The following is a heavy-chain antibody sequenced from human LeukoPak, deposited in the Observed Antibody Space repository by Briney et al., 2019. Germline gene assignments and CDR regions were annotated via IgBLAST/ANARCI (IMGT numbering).Heavy chain of an antibody. D-gene: IGHD6-13*01. J-gene: IGHJ4*02. V-gene: IGHV3-7*01. CDR3: AKDPRRYSRTGGYFDY. Sequence: GGSLRLSCAASGFTFSSYWMSWVRQAPGKGLEWVANIKQDGSEKHYVDSVKGRFTISRDNAKNSLYLQMSSLRAEDTAVYYCAKDPRRYSRTGGYFDYWGQGTLVTVSS. CDR1: GFTFSSYW. CDR2: IKQDGSEK.